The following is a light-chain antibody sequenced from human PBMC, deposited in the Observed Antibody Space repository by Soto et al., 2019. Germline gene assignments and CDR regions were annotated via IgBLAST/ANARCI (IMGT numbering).Light chain of an antibody. J-gene: IGKJ4*01. CDR1: QSVNTY. V-gene: IGKV3-11*01. Sequence: EIVLTQSPATLSLSPGERATLSCRASQSVNTYLAWYQQKPGQAPRLLIYDASNRATGIPARFSGSGSGTDFTLTISSLEPEDFAVYYCQQRSKWLLTFGGGTKVEIK. CDR3: QQRSKWLLT. CDR2: DAS.